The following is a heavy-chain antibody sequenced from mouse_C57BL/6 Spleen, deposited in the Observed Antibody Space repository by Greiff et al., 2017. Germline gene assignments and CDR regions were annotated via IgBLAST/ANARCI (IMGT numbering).Heavy chain of an antibody. CDR1: GYIFTSYG. Sequence: VQLQQSGAELARPGASVKLSCKASGYIFTSYGISWVKQRTGQGLEWIGEIYPRSGNTYYNEKFKGKATLTADKSSSTAYMELRSLTSEDSAVYFCARLDYYGSSYLYWYFDVWGTGTTVTVSS. CDR3: ARLDYYGSSYLYWYFDV. CDR2: IYPRSGNT. D-gene: IGHD1-1*01. V-gene: IGHV1-81*01. J-gene: IGHJ1*03.